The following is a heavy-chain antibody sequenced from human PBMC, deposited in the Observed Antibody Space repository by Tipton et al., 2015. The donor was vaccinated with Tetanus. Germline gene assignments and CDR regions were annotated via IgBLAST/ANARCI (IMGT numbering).Heavy chain of an antibody. CDR2: IYIGGSI. D-gene: IGHD2/OR15-2a*01. J-gene: IGHJ4*02. Sequence: SLRLSCAASGFSVSNNYMSWVRQAPGKGLEWVSVIYIGGSIYYTDSVKGRFTISRDNSKNTLFLQMNSLRVEDTAVYYCARAAGFLGLTHDFWGRGTLVSVSS. CDR1: GFSVSNNY. V-gene: IGHV3-53*01. CDR3: ARAAGFLGLTHDF.